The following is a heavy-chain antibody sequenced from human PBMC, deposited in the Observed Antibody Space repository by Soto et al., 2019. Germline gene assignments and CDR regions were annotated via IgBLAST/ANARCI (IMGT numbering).Heavy chain of an antibody. CDR1: GFSLSTDDVG. D-gene: IGHD6-6*01. CDR2: IYWDDDK. V-gene: IGHV2-5*02. J-gene: IGHJ4*02. Sequence: SGPTLVNPTQTLTRTCTFSGFSLSTDDVGVGWIRQPPGKALDWLAVIYWDDDKRYSPSLKSRLTITKDTSKNQVLLTMTNMDPVDTATYFCARSKYSISSFDYWGQGALVTVS. CDR3: ARSKYSISSFDY.